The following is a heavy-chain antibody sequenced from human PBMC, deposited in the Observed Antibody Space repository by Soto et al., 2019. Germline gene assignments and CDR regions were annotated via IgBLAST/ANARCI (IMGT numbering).Heavy chain of an antibody. J-gene: IGHJ6*02. V-gene: IGHV1-8*01. CDR3: ARANYDILTGYYWYYYYYGMDV. CDR2: MNPNSGNT. CDR1: GYTFTSYD. Sequence: ASVKVSCKASGYTFTSYDINWVRQATGQGLEWMGWMNPNSGNTGYAQKFQGRVTMTRNTSISTAYMELSSLRSEDTAVYYCARANYDILTGYYWYYYYYGMDVWGQGTTGTVSS. D-gene: IGHD3-9*01.